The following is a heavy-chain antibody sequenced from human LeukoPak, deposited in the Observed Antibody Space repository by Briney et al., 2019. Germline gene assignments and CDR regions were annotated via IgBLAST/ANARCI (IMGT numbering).Heavy chain of an antibody. D-gene: IGHD3-3*01. CDR1: GFTFSSYS. CDR2: ISSSSSTI. J-gene: IGHJ4*02. V-gene: IGHV3-48*01. CDR3: ARGVDFWSGYYGY. Sequence: PGGSLRLSCAASGFTFSSYSMSWVRQAPGKGLEWVSYISSSSSTIYYADSVKGRFTISRDNAKNSLYLQMNSLRAEDTAVYYCARGVDFWSGYYGYWGQGTLVTVSS.